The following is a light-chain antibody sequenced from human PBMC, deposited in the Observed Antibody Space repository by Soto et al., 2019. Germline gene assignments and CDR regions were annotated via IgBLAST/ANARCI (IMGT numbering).Light chain of an antibody. CDR1: RSVSSH. J-gene: IGKJ5*01. V-gene: IGKV3-11*01. Sequence: EIVLPQSPAPLPLSPGEGAPVSCRASRSVSSHLAWYQQKRGQAPRLLIYDASSRASGIPARFSGRGSGTDFTLTISYLEPEDFAIYYCQQGGNWPLTFGQGTRLEIK. CDR3: QQGGNWPLT. CDR2: DAS.